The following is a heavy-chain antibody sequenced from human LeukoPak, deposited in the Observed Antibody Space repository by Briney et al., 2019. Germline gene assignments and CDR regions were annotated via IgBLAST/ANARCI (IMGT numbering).Heavy chain of an antibody. D-gene: IGHD3-3*01. V-gene: IGHV4-39*01. J-gene: IGHJ4*02. Sequence: SETLSLTCTVSGDSISTSTYYWGWTRQPPGKGLEWIGSIYYSGSTYYNPSLKSRVTISVDTSKNQFSLKLSSVTAADTAVYYCARHTRVFYFDYWGQGTLVTVSS. CDR2: IYYSGST. CDR1: GDSISTSTYY. CDR3: ARHTRVFYFDY.